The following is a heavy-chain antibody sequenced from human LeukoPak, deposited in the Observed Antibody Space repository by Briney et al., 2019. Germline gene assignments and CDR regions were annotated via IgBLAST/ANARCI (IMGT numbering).Heavy chain of an antibody. V-gene: IGHV1-69*04. D-gene: IGHD3-22*01. J-gene: IGHJ6*02. CDR3: ARDHFPHVYYYDSSGYLAGMDV. Sequence: GASVKVSCKASVGTFSSYAISWVRQAPGQGLEWMGRIIPIFGIANYAQKFQGRVTITADKSTSTAYMELSSLRSEDTAVYYCARDHFPHVYYYDSSGYLAGMDVWGQGTTVTVSS. CDR1: VGTFSSYA. CDR2: IIPIFGIA.